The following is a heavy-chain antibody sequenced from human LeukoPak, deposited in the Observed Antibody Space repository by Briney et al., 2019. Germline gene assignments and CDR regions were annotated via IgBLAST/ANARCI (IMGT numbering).Heavy chain of an antibody. D-gene: IGHD3-3*02. Sequence: RGSLRLSCAASGFTFSSYAMHWVRRAPAKGLEWVAVISSNGNNNYFADSVRGRFTISRDNSKNTMYLQMNSLRVEDTAVYYCARGVSNDYFDHWGQGSLVTVSS. CDR3: ARGVSNDYFDH. J-gene: IGHJ4*02. CDR1: GFTFSSYA. CDR2: ISSNGNNN. V-gene: IGHV3-30-3*01.